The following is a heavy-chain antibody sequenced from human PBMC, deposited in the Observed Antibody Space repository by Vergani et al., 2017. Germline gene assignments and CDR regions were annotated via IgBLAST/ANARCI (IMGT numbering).Heavy chain of an antibody. CDR1: GDNFNNYW. V-gene: IGHV5-51*03. J-gene: IGHJ5*02. Sequence: EVQLIQSGTEVRKPGESLKISCKDSGDNFNNYWIGWVRQMPGKGLEWMAVIYPLNSETVDSPSFQGQVTISADTSNNTAYLQWSSLKATDTAMYYCARRRQSGSYFWALNGSNPGGQETLVTVSS. D-gene: IGHD3-10*01. CDR3: ARRRQSGSYFWALNGSNP. CDR2: IYPLNSET.